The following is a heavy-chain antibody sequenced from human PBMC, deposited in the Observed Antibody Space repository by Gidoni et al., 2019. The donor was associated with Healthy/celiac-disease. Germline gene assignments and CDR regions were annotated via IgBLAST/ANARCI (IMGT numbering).Heavy chain of an antibody. Sequence: GLEWVSAISGSGINTYYADSVKGRFTISRDNSRNTVYLQLNGLRVEDTAVYYCAIDGKYQVSVPTGAFDIWGQGTMVTVSS. CDR3: AIDGKYQVSVPTGAFDI. D-gene: IGHD2-2*01. J-gene: IGHJ3*02. V-gene: IGHV3-23*01. CDR2: ISGSGINT.